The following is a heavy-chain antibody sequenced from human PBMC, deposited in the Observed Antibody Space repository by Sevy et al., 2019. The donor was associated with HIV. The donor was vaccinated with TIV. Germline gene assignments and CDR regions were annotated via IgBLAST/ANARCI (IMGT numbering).Heavy chain of an antibody. CDR3: AGDTGGIGIDV. J-gene: IGHJ6*02. D-gene: IGHD6-13*01. V-gene: IGHV3-7*01. CDR1: GFTFSSHW. Sequence: GGSLRLSCAASGFTFSSHWMSWVRQAPGKGLEWVANIRQDGSDKYYVDSVKGRFVTSRDNAKNSLSLQMNGLGAEDSAVYYCAGDTGGIGIDVWGQGTTVTVSS. CDR2: IRQDGSDK.